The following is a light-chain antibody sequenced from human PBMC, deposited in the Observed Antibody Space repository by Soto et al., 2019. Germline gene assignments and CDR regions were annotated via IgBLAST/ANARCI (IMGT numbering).Light chain of an antibody. CDR1: QSVSIY. CDR3: QQHSNWPPIT. V-gene: IGKV3-11*01. CDR2: DAS. Sequence: EIVLTQSPATLSLSPGARATLSCRASQSVSIYLAWYQQKPGQAPRLLIYDASDRATGIPGRFSGSGSGTDFTLTISSLEPEDFAVYYCQQHSNWPPITFGQGTRLEIK. J-gene: IGKJ5*01.